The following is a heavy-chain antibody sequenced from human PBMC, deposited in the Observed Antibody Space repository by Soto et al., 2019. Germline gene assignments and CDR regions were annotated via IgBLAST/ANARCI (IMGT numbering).Heavy chain of an antibody. V-gene: IGHV4-31*03. CDR2: TSNSGRT. J-gene: IGHJ4*02. Sequence: QVQLQESGPGLVKPSQTLSLTCTVSGGSITSSGYYWSWIRQHPGEGLEWIGFTSNSGRTSYNPSLTRRFTIAVDTPSNQFSLNLKSVTAADTAVYYCARGGGSTKVDYWGQGTLVTVSP. D-gene: IGHD2-2*01. CDR3: ARGGGSTKVDY. CDR1: GGSITSSGYY.